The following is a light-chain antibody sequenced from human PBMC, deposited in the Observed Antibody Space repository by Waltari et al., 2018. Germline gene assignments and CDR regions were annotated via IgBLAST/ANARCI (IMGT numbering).Light chain of an antibody. V-gene: IGKV3-20*01. CDR2: GAS. Sequence: EIVLTQSPGTLSLSPGETATLSCRASQSVSGSYLAWHQQKPGQAPRLLIDGASSRATGIPDRFSGSGSGTDFTLTISRLEPEDFGVYYCQYYGASRGPITFGQGTRLEIK. CDR3: QYYGASRGPIT. CDR1: QSVSGSY. J-gene: IGKJ5*01.